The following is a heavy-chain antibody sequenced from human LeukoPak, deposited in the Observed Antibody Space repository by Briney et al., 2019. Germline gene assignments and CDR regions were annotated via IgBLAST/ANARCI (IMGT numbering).Heavy chain of an antibody. CDR1: GFTFSLYW. Sequence: AGGSLRLSCAASGFTFSLYWMSWVRQSPGRGLEWVASIKQDESERYYVDSVKGRFTISRDNAKNSLYLQMNSLRAEDTAVYYCARGLYYAYYWGQGTLVTVSS. J-gene: IGHJ4*02. D-gene: IGHD3-3*01. V-gene: IGHV3-7*01. CDR3: ARGLYYAYY. CDR2: IKQDESER.